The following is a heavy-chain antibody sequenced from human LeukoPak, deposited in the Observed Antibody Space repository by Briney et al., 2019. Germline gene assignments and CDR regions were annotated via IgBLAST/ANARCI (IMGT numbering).Heavy chain of an antibody. CDR2: IIPIFGTA. D-gene: IGHD3-10*01. Sequence: SVKVSCKASGGTFSSYAISWVRQAPGQGLEWMGGIIPIFGTANYAQKFQGRVTITADKSTSTAYMELSSLRSEDTAVYYCARDYEVATMVRGVIITGRYYFDYWGQGTLVTVSS. CDR3: ARDYEVATMVRGVIITGRYYFDY. CDR1: GGTFSSYA. V-gene: IGHV1-69*06. J-gene: IGHJ4*02.